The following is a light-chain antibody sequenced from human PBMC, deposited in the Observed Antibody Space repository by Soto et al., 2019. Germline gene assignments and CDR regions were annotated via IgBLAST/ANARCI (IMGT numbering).Light chain of an antibody. J-gene: IGLJ3*02. CDR3: GTWDSRLRAGV. Sequence: QSALTQPPSVSAAPRQKVTISCSGSSSNIGNNDVSWYQQLPGTAPKLLIYDNNKRPSGIPDRFSGSKSGTSATLGITGLQTGDEAEYYCGTWDSRLRAGVFGGGTKLTVL. CDR2: DNN. CDR1: SSNIGNND. V-gene: IGLV1-51*01.